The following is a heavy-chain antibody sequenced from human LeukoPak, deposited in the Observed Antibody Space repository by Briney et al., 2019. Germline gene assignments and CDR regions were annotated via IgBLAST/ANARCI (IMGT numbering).Heavy chain of an antibody. CDR3: ARDSTTGTTGFGMDV. V-gene: IGHV1-2*04. Sequence: ASVKVSYKASGYTFTGYYMHWVRQAPGQGLEWMGWINPNSGGTNYAQKFQGWVTMTRDTSISTAYMELSRLRSDDTAVYYCARDSTTGTTGFGMDVWGKGTTVTVSS. CDR2: INPNSGGT. J-gene: IGHJ6*04. D-gene: IGHD1-1*01. CDR1: GYTFTGYY.